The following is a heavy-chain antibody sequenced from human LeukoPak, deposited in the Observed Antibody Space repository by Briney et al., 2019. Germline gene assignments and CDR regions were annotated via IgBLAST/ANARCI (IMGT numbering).Heavy chain of an antibody. V-gene: IGHV1-18*01. CDR3: ARAGYSRFVDDLDY. CDR1: GYIFTNYG. Sequence: GASVKVSCKASGYIFTNYGINWVRQAPGQGLEWMGWISAYNGNTKYIQKLQDRVTMTTDTSTSTAYMELKTLRSDDTAVYFCARAGYSRFVDDLDYWGQGTLVTVSS. D-gene: IGHD1-26*01. J-gene: IGHJ4*02. CDR2: ISAYNGNT.